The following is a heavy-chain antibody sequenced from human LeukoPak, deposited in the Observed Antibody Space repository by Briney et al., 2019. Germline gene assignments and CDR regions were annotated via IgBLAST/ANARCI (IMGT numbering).Heavy chain of an antibody. CDR1: GFTFSSYK. J-gene: IGHJ4*02. CDR2: IHSGGSDI. CDR3: ARGHYDILTGNYKWTPDY. Sequence: GGSLRLSCVASGFTFSSYKMNWVRQAPGRGLEWVSSIHSGGSDIYYADSVKGRFTVSINNAKNSLFLQMNSLGAEDTALYYCARGHYDILTGNYKWTPDYWGQGTLVTVSS. D-gene: IGHD3-9*01. V-gene: IGHV3-21*06.